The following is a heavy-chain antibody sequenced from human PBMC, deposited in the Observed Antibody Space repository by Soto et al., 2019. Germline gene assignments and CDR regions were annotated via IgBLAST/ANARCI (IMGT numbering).Heavy chain of an antibody. CDR2: LYYSGST. D-gene: IGHD3-22*01. V-gene: IGHV4-39*01. CDR1: GGSISSSSYY. Sequence: QLQLQESGPGLVKPSETLSLTCTVPGGSISSSSYYWGWIRQPPGKGLEWIGSLYYSGSTYYNPSLKSRVTIAVDTSKNPFSLKLSSVTAADTAVYYWASRGGDYYDSSAEFDYWGQGTLVPVSS. CDR3: ASRGGDYYDSSAEFDY. J-gene: IGHJ4*02.